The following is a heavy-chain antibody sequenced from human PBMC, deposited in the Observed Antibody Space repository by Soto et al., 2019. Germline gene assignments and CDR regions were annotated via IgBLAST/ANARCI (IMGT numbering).Heavy chain of an antibody. V-gene: IGHV4-30-2*01. Sequence: SETLSLTCAVSGGSISSGGYSWSWIRQPPGKGLEWIGYIYHSGSTYYNPSLKSRVTISVDRSKNQFSLKLSSVTAADTAVYYCARGSPVTTDYWGQGNLVTVSS. CDR2: IYHSGST. J-gene: IGHJ4*02. CDR3: ARGSPVTTDY. CDR1: GGSISSGGYS. D-gene: IGHD4-17*01.